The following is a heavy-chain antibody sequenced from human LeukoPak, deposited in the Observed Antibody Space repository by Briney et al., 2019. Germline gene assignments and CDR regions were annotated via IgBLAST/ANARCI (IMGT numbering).Heavy chain of an antibody. CDR2: INHSGST. J-gene: IGHJ4*02. CDR3: ARLPYYYDSSGYYRIFDY. V-gene: IGHV4-34*01. CDR1: GGSFSGYY. D-gene: IGHD3-22*01. Sequence: SETLSLTCAVYGGSFSGYYWSWIRQPPGKGLEWIGEINHSGSTNYNPSLKSRVTISVDTSKNQFSLKLSSVTAADTAVYYCARLPYYYDSSGYYRIFDYWGQGTLVTVSS.